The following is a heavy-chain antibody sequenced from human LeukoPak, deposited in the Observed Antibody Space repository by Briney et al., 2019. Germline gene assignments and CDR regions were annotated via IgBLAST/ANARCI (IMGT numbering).Heavy chain of an antibody. V-gene: IGHV1-18*01. CDR1: GYTFTSYG. J-gene: IGHJ6*03. D-gene: IGHD3-3*01. Sequence: ASVKVSCKASGYTFTSYGISWVRQAPGQGLEWMGWISAYNGNTNYAQKLQGRVTMTTDTSTSTAYMELRSLRSDDTAVYYCARVVESDFWTPYYYMDVWGKGTTVTVSS. CDR2: ISAYNGNT. CDR3: ARVVESDFWTPYYYMDV.